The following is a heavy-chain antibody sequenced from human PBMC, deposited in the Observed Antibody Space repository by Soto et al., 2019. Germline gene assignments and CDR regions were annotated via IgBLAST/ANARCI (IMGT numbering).Heavy chain of an antibody. Sequence: ASVKVSCKASGYLFTAYSMHWVRLAPGQGLEWMGVVNPSGGSTKYAQNFQGRVTMTRDTSTTTIYMELSSLRSDDTAIYYCAREENCSGGTCYSEYFHSWGQGTLVTVSS. CDR3: AREENCSGGTCYSEYFHS. D-gene: IGHD2-15*01. V-gene: IGHV1-46*01. CDR2: VNPSGGST. J-gene: IGHJ1*01. CDR1: GYLFTAYS.